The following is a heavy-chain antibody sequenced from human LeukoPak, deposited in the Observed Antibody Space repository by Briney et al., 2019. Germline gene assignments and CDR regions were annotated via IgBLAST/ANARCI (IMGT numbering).Heavy chain of an antibody. CDR3: ARDSSSASLFSYYFDY. CDR2: IIPIFGTA. V-gene: IGHV1-69*13. Sequence: SVKVSCKASGGTFSSYAISWVRQAPGQGLEWMGGIIPIFGTANYAQKFQGRVTITADESTSTAYMELSGLRSEDTAVYYCARDSSSASLFSYYFDYWGQGTLVTVSS. J-gene: IGHJ4*02. CDR1: GGTFSSYA. D-gene: IGHD2-2*01.